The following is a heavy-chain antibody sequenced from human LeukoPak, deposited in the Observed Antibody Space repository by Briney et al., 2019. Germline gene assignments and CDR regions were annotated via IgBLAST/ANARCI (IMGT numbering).Heavy chain of an antibody. Sequence: PGGSLRLSCAASGFTFSSYWMSWVRQAPGKGLEWVANIKQDGSEKYYVDSVKGRFTISRDNGKNSLYLQMNSLRAEDTAVYYCARPGYSRAFDIWGQGTMVTVSS. CDR3: ARPGYSRAFDI. J-gene: IGHJ3*02. D-gene: IGHD6-13*01. CDR1: GFTFSSYW. V-gene: IGHV3-7*01. CDR2: IKQDGSEK.